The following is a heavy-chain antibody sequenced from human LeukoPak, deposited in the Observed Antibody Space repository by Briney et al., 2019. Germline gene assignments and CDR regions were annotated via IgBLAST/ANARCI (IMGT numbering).Heavy chain of an antibody. CDR1: GGSISSYY. V-gene: IGHV4-59*01. D-gene: IGHD1-26*01. CDR2: IYYSGST. Sequence: PSETLSLTCTVSGGSISSYYWSWIRQPPGKGLDWIGYIYYSGSTNYNPSLKSRVTISVDTSKNQFSLKLSSVTAADTAVYYCARGGHRKVGVDYWGQGTLVTVSS. J-gene: IGHJ4*02. CDR3: ARGGHRKVGVDY.